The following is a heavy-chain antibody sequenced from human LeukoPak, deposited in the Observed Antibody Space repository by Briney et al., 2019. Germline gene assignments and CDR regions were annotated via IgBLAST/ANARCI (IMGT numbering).Heavy chain of an antibody. CDR3: ARRGSGWYWDY. J-gene: IGHJ4*02. D-gene: IGHD6-19*01. CDR2: IYPGDSDT. Sequence: GGSLKISCMGSGYSFTSYWIGWVRPMPGKGLEWMGIIYPGDSDTRYSPSFQGQVTISADKSVSTAYLQWSSLKASDTGMYYCARRGSGWYWDYWGQGTLVTVSS. V-gene: IGHV5-51*01. CDR1: GYSFTSYW.